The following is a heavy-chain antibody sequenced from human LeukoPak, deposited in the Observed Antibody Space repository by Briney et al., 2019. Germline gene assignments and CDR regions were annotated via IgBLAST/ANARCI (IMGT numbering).Heavy chain of an antibody. J-gene: IGHJ4*02. D-gene: IGHD6-19*01. CDR3: ARASRIAVAVTGY. V-gene: IGHV3-11*01. CDR1: GFTFSDYY. CDR2: IGSSGSTI. Sequence: PWGSLRLSCAASGFTFSDYYMSWIRQAPGKGLEWVSYIGSSGSTIYYADSVKGRFTISRDNAKNSLYLQMNSLRAEDTAVYYCARASRIAVAVTGYWGQGTLVTVSS.